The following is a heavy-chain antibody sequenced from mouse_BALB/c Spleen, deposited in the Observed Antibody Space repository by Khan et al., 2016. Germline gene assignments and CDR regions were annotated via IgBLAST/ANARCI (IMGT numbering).Heavy chain of an antibody. Sequence: EGPPQEAGPGPVKPFQSLSLTCTVPGYSITRDYSRNWIRQFPGNKLEWLGYISYSGSTRYNPSPKSRISITRATAKNQFILQLNSVTTEDAATYNCARRGGSNDGYYGFDYWCQDTTRTVAS. CDR3: ARRGGSNDGYYGFDY. D-gene: IGHD2-3*01. J-gene: IGHJ2*01. CDR1: GYSITRDYS. CDR2: ISYSGST. V-gene: IGHV3-2*02.